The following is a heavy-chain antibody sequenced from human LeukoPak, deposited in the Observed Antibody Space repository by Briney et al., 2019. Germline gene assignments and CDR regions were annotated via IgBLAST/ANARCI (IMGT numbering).Heavy chain of an antibody. CDR1: GGTFSSCG. V-gene: IGHV1-18*01. Sequence: ASVKVSCKASGGTFSSCGISWVRQAPGQGLEWMGWISGYNGKTKYAQKLQDRVTMTTDTSTTTAYMELRSLTSDDTAVYYCARVAPPSYYDYVWGSYPLDYWGQGTLVTVSS. J-gene: IGHJ4*02. D-gene: IGHD3-16*01. CDR3: ARVAPPSYYDYVWGSYPLDY. CDR2: ISGYNGKT.